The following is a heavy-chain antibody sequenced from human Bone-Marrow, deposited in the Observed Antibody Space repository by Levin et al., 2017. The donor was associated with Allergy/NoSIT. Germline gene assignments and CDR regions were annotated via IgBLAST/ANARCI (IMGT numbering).Heavy chain of an antibody. V-gene: IGHV3-53*01. CDR3: ARGGYNDAFDI. D-gene: IGHD5-24*01. CDR2: IYSGGST. CDR1: GFSVSNYY. J-gene: IGHJ3*02. Sequence: GESLKISCGASGFSVSNYYMSWVRQAPGKGLECVSVIYSGGSTHYADSVQGRFTISRDNPKNSLDLQMNGLRAEDTAVYYCARGGYNDAFDIGGQGTMVTVSS.